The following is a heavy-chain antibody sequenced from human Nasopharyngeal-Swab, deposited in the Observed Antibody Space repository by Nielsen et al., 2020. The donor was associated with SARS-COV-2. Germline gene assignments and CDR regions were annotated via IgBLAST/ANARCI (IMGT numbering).Heavy chain of an antibody. D-gene: IGHD3-22*01. CDR3: ARGRFYYDSSGEPSVVDV. V-gene: IGHV4-59*01. J-gene: IGHJ6*02. CDR2: IYYSGST. CDR1: GGSFSSYY. Sequence: SETLSLTCAVYGGSFSSYYWSWIRQPPGKGLEWIGYIYYSGSTNYNPSLKSRVTISVDTSKNQFSLKLSSVTAADTAVYYCARGRFYYDSSGEPSVVDVWGQGTTVTVSS.